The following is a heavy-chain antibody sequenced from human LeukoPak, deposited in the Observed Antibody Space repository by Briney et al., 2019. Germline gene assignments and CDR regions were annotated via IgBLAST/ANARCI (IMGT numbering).Heavy chain of an antibody. V-gene: IGHV3-7*05. CDR3: IIVAGTDYYFDY. CDR1: GFTFSYYW. D-gene: IGHD6-19*01. CDR2: IKQDGSEK. Sequence: QSGGSLRLSCAASGFTFSYYWMSWVRQAPGKGLEWVANIKQDGSEKYYVDSVKGRFTISRDNAKNSLYLQMNSLRAEDTAVYYCIIVAGTDYYFDYWGQGTLVTVSS. J-gene: IGHJ4*02.